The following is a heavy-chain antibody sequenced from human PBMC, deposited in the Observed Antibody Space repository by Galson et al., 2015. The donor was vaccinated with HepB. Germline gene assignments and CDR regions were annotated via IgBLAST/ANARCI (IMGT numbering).Heavy chain of an antibody. J-gene: IGHJ4*02. V-gene: IGHV3-30*18. CDR2: ISYDGSNK. CDR3: AKDGGWDIVVVVAATRYPDY. D-gene: IGHD2-15*01. Sequence: SLRLSCAASGFTFSSYGMHWVRQAPGKGLEWVAVISYDGSNKYYADSVKGRFTISRDNSKNTLYLQMNSLRAEDTAVYYCAKDGGWDIVVVVAATRYPDYWGQGTLVTVSS. CDR1: GFTFSSYG.